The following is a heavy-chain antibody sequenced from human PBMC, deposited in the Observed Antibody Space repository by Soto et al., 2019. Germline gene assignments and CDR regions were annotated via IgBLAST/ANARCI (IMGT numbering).Heavy chain of an antibody. CDR1: GGSISSGGYY. Sequence: QVQLQESGPGLVKPSQTLSLTCTVSGGSISSGGYYWSWIRQHPGKGLEWIGYIYYSGSTYYNPSLKSRVTISVDTSKNQFSLKLSSVTAADTAVYYCARFCGGGCYSLPHAFDIWGQGTMVTVSS. D-gene: IGHD2-15*01. V-gene: IGHV4-31*03. J-gene: IGHJ3*02. CDR3: ARFCGGGCYSLPHAFDI. CDR2: IYYSGST.